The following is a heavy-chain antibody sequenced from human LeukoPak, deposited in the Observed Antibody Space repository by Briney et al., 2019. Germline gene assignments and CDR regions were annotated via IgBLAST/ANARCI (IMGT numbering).Heavy chain of an antibody. CDR1: GGSISSYY. CDR2: IYYSGST. Sequence: PSETLSLTCTVSGGSISSYYWSWIRQPPGKGLEWIGYIYYSGSTNYNPSLKSRVTISVDTSKNQFSLKLSSVTAADTAVYYCARDGSLVAGPNWFDPWGQGTLVTVSS. V-gene: IGHV4-59*12. J-gene: IGHJ5*02. D-gene: IGHD3-9*01. CDR3: ARDGSLVAGPNWFDP.